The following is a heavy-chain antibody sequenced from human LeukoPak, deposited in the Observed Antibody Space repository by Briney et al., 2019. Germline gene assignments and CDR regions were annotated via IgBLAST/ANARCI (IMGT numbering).Heavy chain of an antibody. V-gene: IGHV4-61*02. Sequence: SQTLSLTCTVSGGSISSGSYYWSWIRQPAGKGLEWIGRIYTSGSTNYNPSLKSRVTISVDTSKNQFSLKLSSVTAADTAVYYCARISYSSGWYRDYWGQGTLVTVSS. CDR3: ARISYSSGWYRDY. J-gene: IGHJ4*02. D-gene: IGHD6-13*01. CDR2: IYTSGST. CDR1: GGSISSGSYY.